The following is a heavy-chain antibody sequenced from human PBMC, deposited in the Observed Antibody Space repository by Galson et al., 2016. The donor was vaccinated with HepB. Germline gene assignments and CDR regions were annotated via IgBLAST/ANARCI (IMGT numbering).Heavy chain of an antibody. J-gene: IGHJ5*02. V-gene: IGHV4-39*01. Sequence: ETLSLTCTVSGGSISSSRYYWAWIRPPPGKGLEWLGPIYYSGSTYYNPSLTSRVTISVDSSKNQFSLKLTSVTVADTAVYYCASRFRRTAWYPTHGFDPWGQGTLVTVSS. CDR1: GGSISSSRYY. CDR3: ASRFRRTAWYPTHGFDP. CDR2: IYYSGST. D-gene: IGHD6-13*01.